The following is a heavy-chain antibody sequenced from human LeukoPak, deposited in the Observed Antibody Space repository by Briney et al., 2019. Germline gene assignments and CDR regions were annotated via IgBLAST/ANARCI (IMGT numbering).Heavy chain of an antibody. D-gene: IGHD6-19*01. CDR1: GFTFSSYA. J-gene: IGHJ4*02. V-gene: IGHV3-23*01. CDR3: AKVEQQWLVPSYYLDY. CDR2: ISGSGGST. Sequence: PGGSLRLSCAASGFTFSSYAMSWVRQAPGKGLEWVSAISGSGGSTYYADSVKGRFTISRDNSKNTLYLQMNSLRAEDTAVYYCAKVEQQWLVPSYYLDYWGQGTLVTVSS.